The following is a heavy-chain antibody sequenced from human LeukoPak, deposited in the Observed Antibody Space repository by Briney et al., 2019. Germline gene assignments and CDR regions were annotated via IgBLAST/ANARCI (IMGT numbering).Heavy chain of an antibody. CDR1: AFTLGDFY. CDR3: ACDFRYLGHDF. Sequence: SGGSLRLSCTASAFTLGDFYMSWIRQAPGKGLEWIAYISNVGLTTYYAESVKGRFTISRDNAKNSLYLQMNSLRAEDTAVYYCACDFRYLGHDFWGQGTLVTVS. J-gene: IGHJ4*02. D-gene: IGHD2-21*02. CDR2: ISNVGLTT. V-gene: IGHV3-11*01.